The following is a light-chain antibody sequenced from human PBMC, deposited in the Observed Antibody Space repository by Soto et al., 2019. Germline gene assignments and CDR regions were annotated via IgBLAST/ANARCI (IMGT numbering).Light chain of an antibody. CDR1: RRVSSN. V-gene: IGKV3-15*01. CDR2: DAS. CDR3: QQYNNWRT. J-gene: IGKJ1*01. Sequence: IVLTHPPPTRSLSPGKRPTPSARASRRVSSNLAWYQQKPAQAPRLLIHDASTRATGTPARFSGSGSGTEFTLTISSLQSEDSAVYYCQQYNNWRTFGQGTKVEIK.